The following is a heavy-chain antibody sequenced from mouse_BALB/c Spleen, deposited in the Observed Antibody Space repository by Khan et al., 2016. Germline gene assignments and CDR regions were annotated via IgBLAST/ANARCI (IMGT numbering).Heavy chain of an antibody. Sequence: EVELVESGGGLVQPGGSLKLSCAASGFTFSSYTMSWVRQTPEKRLEWVAYISNGGGSTYYPDTVKGRFTISRDNAKNTLYLQMSSLKSEDTAMYCCARYYGSRNWFAYWGQGTLVTVSA. CDR1: GFTFSSYT. D-gene: IGHD1-1*01. CDR2: ISNGGGST. CDR3: ARYYGSRNWFAY. J-gene: IGHJ3*01. V-gene: IGHV5-12-2*01.